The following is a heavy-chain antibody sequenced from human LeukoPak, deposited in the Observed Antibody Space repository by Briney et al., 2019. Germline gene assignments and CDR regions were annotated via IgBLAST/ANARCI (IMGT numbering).Heavy chain of an antibody. Sequence: PSETLSLTCTVSGGSISSSSYYWGWIRQPPGKGLEWIGSIYYSGSTYHNPSLKSRVTISVDTSKNQFSLKLSSVTAADTAVYYCASGAVAGLFDYWGQGTLVTVSS. CDR2: IYYSGST. CDR3: ASGAVAGLFDY. J-gene: IGHJ4*02. V-gene: IGHV4-39*07. D-gene: IGHD6-19*01. CDR1: GGSISSSSYY.